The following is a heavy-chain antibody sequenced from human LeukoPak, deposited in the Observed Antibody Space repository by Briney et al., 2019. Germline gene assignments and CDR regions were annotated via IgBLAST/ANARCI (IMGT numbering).Heavy chain of an antibody. D-gene: IGHD3-22*01. CDR1: GFTFSRYS. Sequence: GGSLRLSCAASGFTFSRYSMNWVRQAPGKGLEWVSSISSSSSYIYYADSVKGRFTISRDNAKNSLYLQMNSLRAEDTAVYYCARDEVDYDSSGYCFDYWGQGTLVTVSS. V-gene: IGHV3-21*01. CDR2: ISSSSSYI. J-gene: IGHJ4*02. CDR3: ARDEVDYDSSGYCFDY.